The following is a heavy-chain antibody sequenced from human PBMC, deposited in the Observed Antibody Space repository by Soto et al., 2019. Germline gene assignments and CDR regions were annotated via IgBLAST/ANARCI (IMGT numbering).Heavy chain of an antibody. J-gene: IGHJ4*02. Sequence: GGSLRLSCAASGFTFSSYDMHWVRQVTGKGLEWVSAISTAGQTFYADSLKGRFTISRDNAKNSLYLQMNSLRAEDTAVYYCARERDSYSAAWQEFNYWGQGTLVTV. CDR3: ARERDSYSAAWQEFNY. CDR2: ISTAGQT. CDR1: GFTFSSYD. D-gene: IGHD6-13*01. V-gene: IGHV3-13*01.